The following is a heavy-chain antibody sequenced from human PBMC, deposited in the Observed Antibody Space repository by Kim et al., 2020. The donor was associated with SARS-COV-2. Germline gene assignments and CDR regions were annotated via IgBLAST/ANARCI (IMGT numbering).Heavy chain of an antibody. V-gene: IGHV3-21*01. D-gene: IGHD6-13*01. CDR2: ISSSSSYI. CDR1: GFTFSSYS. J-gene: IGHJ4*02. Sequence: GGSLRLSCAASGFTFSSYSMNWVRQASGKGLEWVSSISSSSSYIYYADSVKGRFTISRDNAKNSLYLQMNSLRAEDTAVYYCARVHPTSMYIAAAGQTPIDYGGQGTLVTVSS. CDR3: ARVHPTSMYIAAAGQTPIDY.